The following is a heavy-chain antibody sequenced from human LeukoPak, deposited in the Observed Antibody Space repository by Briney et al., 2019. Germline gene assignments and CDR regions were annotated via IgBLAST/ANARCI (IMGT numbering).Heavy chain of an antibody. CDR1: GFTFSSYG. CDR3: ARDGDGYNIGY. D-gene: IGHD5-24*01. CDR2: IWYDGSNK. V-gene: IGHV3-33*01. J-gene: IGHJ4*02. Sequence: GGSLRLSCAASGFTFSSYGMHWVRQAPGKGLEWVAVIWYDGSNKYYADSVKGRFTISRDNSKNTLYLQMNSLRAEDTAVYYCARDGDGYNIGYWGQGTLVTVSS.